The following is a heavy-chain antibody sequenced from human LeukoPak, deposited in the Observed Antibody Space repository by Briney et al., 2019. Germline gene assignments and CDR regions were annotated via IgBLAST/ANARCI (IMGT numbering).Heavy chain of an antibody. CDR2: IDWDDDE. CDR1: GFSLSTSGMC. D-gene: IGHD1-26*01. CDR3: ARIRRPIGSFDY. J-gene: IGHJ4*02. Sequence: SGPALVKPTQTLTLTCTFSGFSLSTSGMCVSWIRQPPGKALEWLALIDWDDDEYYSTSLKTRLTISKDTSKNQVVLTMTNMDPVDTATYYCARIRRPIGSFDYWGQGTLVTVSS. V-gene: IGHV2-70*01.